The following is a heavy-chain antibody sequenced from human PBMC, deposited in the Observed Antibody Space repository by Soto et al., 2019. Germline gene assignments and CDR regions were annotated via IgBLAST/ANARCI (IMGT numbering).Heavy chain of an antibody. CDR3: ARDPYGSGSYYYDY. J-gene: IGHJ4*02. CDR1: GFTFSGYS. V-gene: IGHV3-21*01. Sequence: GGSLRLSCAASGFTFSGYSMNWVRQAPGKGLEWVSSISSGSNYIYYADSVKGRFTISRDNAKNSLYLQMNSLRAEDTAVYYCARDPYGSGSYYYDYWGQGTLVTVSS. CDR2: ISSGSNYI. D-gene: IGHD3-10*01.